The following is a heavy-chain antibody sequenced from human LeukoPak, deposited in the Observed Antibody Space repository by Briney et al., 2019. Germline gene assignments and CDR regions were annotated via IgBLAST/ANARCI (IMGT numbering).Heavy chain of an antibody. V-gene: IGHV3-30*02. CDR3: AKRRGEDYLDY. Sequence: PGGSLRLSCAASGFTFSSFGMHSVRQAPGNGLEWAAFIRYDGSNKKYADAVTGRFTISRDNSKNTLYLQMSSLRAEDTAVYYCAKRRGEDYLDYWGQGTLVTVSS. J-gene: IGHJ4*02. D-gene: IGHD2-21*01. CDR2: IRYDGSNK. CDR1: GFTFSSFG.